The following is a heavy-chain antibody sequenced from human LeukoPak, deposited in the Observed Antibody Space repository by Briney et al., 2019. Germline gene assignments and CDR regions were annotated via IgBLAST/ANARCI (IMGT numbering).Heavy chain of an antibody. V-gene: IGHV3-23*01. CDR1: GFTFNNYA. D-gene: IGHD3-3*01. Sequence: PGGSLRLSCAASGFTFNNYAVNWVRQAPGKGLEWVSVISGSGGSTYYADSVKGRFTISRDNSKNTLYLQMNSLRAEDTAVYYCAKVEAIRFLGLRGAFDIWGQGTMVTVSS. CDR2: ISGSGGST. CDR3: AKVEAIRFLGLRGAFDI. J-gene: IGHJ3*02.